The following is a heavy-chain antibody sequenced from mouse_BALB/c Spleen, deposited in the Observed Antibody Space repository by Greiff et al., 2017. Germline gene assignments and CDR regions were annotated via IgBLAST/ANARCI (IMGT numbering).Heavy chain of an antibody. V-gene: IGHV1-9*01. CDR2: ILPGSGST. Sequence: VQLQQSGAELMKPGASVKISCKATGFTFSSYWMEWVKQRPGHGLEWIGEILPGSGSTNYNEKFKGKATFTADTSSNTAYMQLGSLTSEDSAVFYCARDPNPLYCDGSSYAMDYWGQGTSVTVSS. CDR3: ARDPNPLYCDGSSYAMDY. J-gene: IGHJ4*01. D-gene: IGHD1-1*01. CDR1: GFTFSSYW.